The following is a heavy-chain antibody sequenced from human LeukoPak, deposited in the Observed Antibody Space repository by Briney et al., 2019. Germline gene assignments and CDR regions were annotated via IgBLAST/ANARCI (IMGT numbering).Heavy chain of an antibody. V-gene: IGHV3-30*02. CDR1: GFTFSSYG. Sequence: PGGSLRLSCAASGFTFSSYGMHWVRQAPGKGLEWVAFIRYDGSNKYYADSVKGRFTTSRDNSKNTLYLQMNSLRAEDTAVYYCAKVPYGSGSYLVYYFDYWGQGTLVTVSS. CDR3: AKVPYGSGSYLVYYFDY. D-gene: IGHD3-10*01. J-gene: IGHJ4*02. CDR2: IRYDGSNK.